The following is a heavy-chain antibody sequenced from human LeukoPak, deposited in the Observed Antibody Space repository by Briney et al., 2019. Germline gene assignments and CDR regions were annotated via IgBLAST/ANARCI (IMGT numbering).Heavy chain of an antibody. CDR2: ISGDGVST. J-gene: IGHJ4*02. V-gene: IGHV3-43*02. CDR1: GLPTADFA. CDR3: AKESGMFDY. Sequence: GGSLRLSCVAAGLPTADFAMHWVRQAPGKGLEWVSLISGDGVSTFYADSVKGRFSISRDNSKNSLYLEMNSLRTEDAAMYYCAKESGMFDYWGQGTLVAVSS.